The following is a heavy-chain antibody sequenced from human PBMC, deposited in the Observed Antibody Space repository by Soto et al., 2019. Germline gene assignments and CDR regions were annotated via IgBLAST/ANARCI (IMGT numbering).Heavy chain of an antibody. CDR3: ARWKWDSGDCHLDY. V-gene: IGHV3-7*01. CDR1: GFTFSRYW. Sequence: DVLLVESGGGLVQPGGSLRLSCAASGFTFSRYWMSWVRQAPGKGLEWVANIEENGSEKYYVDSVKGRFTASRDNAKDSLYLQMSSLRVEDTAVYYCARWKWDSGDCHLDYWGQGTLVTVSS. CDR2: IEENGSEK. J-gene: IGHJ4*02. D-gene: IGHD4-17*01.